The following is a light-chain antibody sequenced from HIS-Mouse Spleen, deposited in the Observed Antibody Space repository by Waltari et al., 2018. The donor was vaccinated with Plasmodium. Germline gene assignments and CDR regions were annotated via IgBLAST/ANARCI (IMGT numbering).Light chain of an antibody. CDR2: GAS. Sequence: EIVLTQSPGTLSLSPGERATLSCRASQSVSSSYLAWYQQKPGQAPRLLILGASSRATGIPDRCSGSGSGTDFTLTISILEPEDFAVYYCQQYGSSPITFGQGTRLEIK. V-gene: IGKV3-20*01. J-gene: IGKJ5*01. CDR1: QSVSSSY. CDR3: QQYGSSPIT.